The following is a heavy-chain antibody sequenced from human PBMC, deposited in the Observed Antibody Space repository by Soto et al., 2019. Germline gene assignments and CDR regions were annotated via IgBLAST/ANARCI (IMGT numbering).Heavy chain of an antibody. CDR1: GCSLSTRGVG. V-gene: IGHV2-5*02. Sequence: SGPTLVNPTQTLTLACTFSGCSLSTRGVGVGWIRQPPGKSLEWLALIYWDDDKRYSPSLKSRLTIPKDTSKNQVVLTMTNMDPVDTATYYCAHRDSSSWIPGAFDIWGQGTMVTV. CDR3: AHRDSSSWIPGAFDI. J-gene: IGHJ3*02. D-gene: IGHD6-13*01. CDR2: IYWDDDK.